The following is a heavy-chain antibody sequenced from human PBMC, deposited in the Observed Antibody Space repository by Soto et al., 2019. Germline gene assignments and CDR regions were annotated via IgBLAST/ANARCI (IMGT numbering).Heavy chain of an antibody. J-gene: IGHJ4*02. CDR1: GFTFSSYA. V-gene: IGHV3-23*01. D-gene: IGHD3-3*01. Sequence: EVQLLESGGGLVQPGGSLRLSCAASGFTFSSYAMSWVRQAPGKGLEWVSAISGSGGSTYSADFVKGRFTISRDNSKNTLYLQMNSLTAEDTAVYYCAKPSLRFLEWLLPDGGYFDYWGQGTLVTVSS. CDR3: AKPSLRFLEWLLPDGGYFDY. CDR2: ISGSGGST.